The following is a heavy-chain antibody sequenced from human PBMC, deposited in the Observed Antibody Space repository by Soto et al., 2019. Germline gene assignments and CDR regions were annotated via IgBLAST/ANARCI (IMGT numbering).Heavy chain of an antibody. CDR1: GFTFSSYG. Sequence: QVQLVESGGGVVQPGRSLRLSCAASGFTFSSYGMHWVRQAPGKGLEWVAVISYDGSNKYYADSVKGRFTISRDNSKNTLYLQMNSLRAEDTAVYYCAGNYYGSGSYPTDLDYWGQGTLVTVSS. CDR3: AGNYYGSGSYPTDLDY. D-gene: IGHD3-10*01. V-gene: IGHV3-30*03. J-gene: IGHJ4*02. CDR2: ISYDGSNK.